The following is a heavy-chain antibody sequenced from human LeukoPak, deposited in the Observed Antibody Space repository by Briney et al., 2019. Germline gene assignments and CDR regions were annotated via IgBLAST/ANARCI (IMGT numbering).Heavy chain of an antibody. CDR2: ISGSGGST. Sequence: GGSLRLSCAASGFTFSSYAMSWVRQAPGKGLGWVSAISGSGGSTYYADSVKGRFTISRDNSKNTLYLQMNSLRAEDTAVYYCAKSHTSLKYCSGGSCLYSLDYWGQGTLVTVSS. J-gene: IGHJ4*02. D-gene: IGHD2-15*01. V-gene: IGHV3-23*01. CDR3: AKSHTSLKYCSGGSCLYSLDY. CDR1: GFTFSSYA.